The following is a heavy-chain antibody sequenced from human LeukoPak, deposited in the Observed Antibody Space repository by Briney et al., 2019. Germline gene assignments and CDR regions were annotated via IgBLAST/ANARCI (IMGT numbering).Heavy chain of an antibody. J-gene: IGHJ4*02. Sequence: GGSLRLSCAASGFTFDDYAMHWVRQAPGKGLEWVSGISWNSGSIVYADSVKGRFTISRDNAKNSLYLQMNSLRAEDTALYYCAKDNRPLYSSGWYYFDYWGQGTLVTVSS. CDR3: AKDNRPLYSSGWYYFDY. D-gene: IGHD6-19*01. CDR2: ISWNSGSI. CDR1: GFTFDDYA. V-gene: IGHV3-9*01.